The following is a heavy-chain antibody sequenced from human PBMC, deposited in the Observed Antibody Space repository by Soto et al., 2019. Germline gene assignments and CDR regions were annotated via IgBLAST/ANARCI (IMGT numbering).Heavy chain of an antibody. D-gene: IGHD3-10*01. Sequence: SETLSLTCTVSGGSISSTTYYWGWMRQPPGKGLEWIASFFIGGNTYYNPSLKSRVTISVDTSKNQFSLKLSSVTAADTAVYYCAALWFGEINHWGQGTLVTVS. J-gene: IGHJ5*02. CDR3: AALWFGEINH. CDR1: GGSISSTTYY. CDR2: FFIGGNT. V-gene: IGHV4-39*07.